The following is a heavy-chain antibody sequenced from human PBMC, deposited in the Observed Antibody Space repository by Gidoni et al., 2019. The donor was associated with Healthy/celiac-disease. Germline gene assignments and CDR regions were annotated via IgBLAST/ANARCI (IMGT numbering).Heavy chain of an antibody. CDR1: GFTFSSYA. Sequence: EVQLLVSGGVLVQPGGSLSLSCAASGFTFSSYAMSWVRQAPGKGLEWVSAISGSGGSTYYADSVKGRFTISRDNSKNTLYRQMNSLRAEDTAVYYWAKRPFLGYYLYGMDVWGQGTTVTVSS. CDR2: ISGSGGST. J-gene: IGHJ6*02. V-gene: IGHV3-23*01. D-gene: IGHD3-22*01. CDR3: AKRPFLGYYLYGMDV.